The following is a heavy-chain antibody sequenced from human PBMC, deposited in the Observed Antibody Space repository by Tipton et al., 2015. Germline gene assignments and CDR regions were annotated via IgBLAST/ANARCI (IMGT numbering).Heavy chain of an antibody. J-gene: IGHJ4*02. CDR3: ARGRRIIRYFDE. Sequence: TLSLTCAVSAYSISSDYYWGWIRQPPGKGLEWIGEINHSGNTKYNPSFKSRVNIPVDGSKNHFSRKMKSVTAADTAVYYCARGRRIIRYFDEWGQGSLVTVSS. CDR1: AYSISSDYY. D-gene: IGHD3-9*01. V-gene: IGHV4-38-2*01. CDR2: INHSGNT.